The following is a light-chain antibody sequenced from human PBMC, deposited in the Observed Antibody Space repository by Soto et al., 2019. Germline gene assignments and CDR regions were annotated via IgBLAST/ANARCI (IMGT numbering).Light chain of an antibody. CDR1: QSVGSTY. CDR3: QQYGETPWT. J-gene: IGKJ1*01. CDR2: GAS. V-gene: IGKV3-20*01. Sequence: EVVLTQSPDTLSLSPGVTATLSCRASQSVGSTYLAWYQQKPGQAPRLLIFGASSRATGIADRFSGSGSGTDFTLTISRLEPEDFAVYYCQQYGETPWTFGQGTKVEIK.